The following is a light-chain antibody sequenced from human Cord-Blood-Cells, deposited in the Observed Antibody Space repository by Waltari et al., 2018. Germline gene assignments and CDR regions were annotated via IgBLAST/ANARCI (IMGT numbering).Light chain of an antibody. Sequence: NFMLTQPHSVSESPGKTVTISCTRSSGSMGSNYVQWYQQRPGSSPTTVIYEDNQRPSGVPDRFSGSIDSSSNSASLTISGLKTEDEAYYYCQSYDSSNQVFGGGTKLTVL. V-gene: IGLV6-57*01. J-gene: IGLJ3*02. CDR2: EDN. CDR1: SGSMGSNY. CDR3: QSYDSSNQV.